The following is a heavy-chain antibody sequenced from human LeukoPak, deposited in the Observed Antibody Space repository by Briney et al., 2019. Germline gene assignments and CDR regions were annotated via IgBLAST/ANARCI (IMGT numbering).Heavy chain of an antibody. V-gene: IGHV5-51*01. D-gene: IGHD4-23*01. CDR3: ARSRSTTVVTPFDY. Sequence: RGESLKISCKGSGYSFTSYWIGWVRQMPGKGLEWMGIIQPGDSDTRYSPSFQGQVTISADKSISTAYLQWSSLKASDTAMYYCARSRSTTVVTPFDYWGQGTLVTVSS. J-gene: IGHJ4*02. CDR2: IQPGDSDT. CDR1: GYSFTSYW.